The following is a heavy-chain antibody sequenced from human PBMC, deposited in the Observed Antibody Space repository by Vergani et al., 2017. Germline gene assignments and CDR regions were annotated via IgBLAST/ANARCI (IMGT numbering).Heavy chain of an antibody. CDR3: ARARRDGYNYDY. Sequence: QVQLQESGPGLVKPSETLSLTCTVSGGSISSYYWSWIRQPPGKGLEWFGYIYYSGSTNYNPSLKSRVTISVDTSKNQFSLKLSAVTAADTAVYYCARARRDGYNYDYWGQGTLVTVSS. V-gene: IGHV4-59*01. D-gene: IGHD5-24*01. CDR2: IYYSGST. CDR1: GGSISSYY. J-gene: IGHJ4*02.